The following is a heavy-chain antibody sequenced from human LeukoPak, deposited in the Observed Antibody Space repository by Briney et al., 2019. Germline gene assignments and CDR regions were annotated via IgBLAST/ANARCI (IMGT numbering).Heavy chain of an antibody. J-gene: IGHJ4*02. CDR3: ARPPITYYYDSSGYS. CDR1: GFTFSSYW. Sequence: GGSLRLSCAASGFTFSSYWMSWVRQAPGKGLEWVANIKQDGSEKYYVDSVKGRFTISRDNAKNSLYLQMNSLRAEDTAVYYCARPPITYYYDSSGYSWGQGTLVTVSS. V-gene: IGHV3-7*01. D-gene: IGHD3-22*01. CDR2: IKQDGSEK.